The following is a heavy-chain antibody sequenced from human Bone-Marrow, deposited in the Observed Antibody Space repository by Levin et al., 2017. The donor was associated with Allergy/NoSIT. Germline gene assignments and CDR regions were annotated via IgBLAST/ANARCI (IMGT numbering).Heavy chain of an antibody. D-gene: IGHD3-22*01. CDR3: VKEFFDSSGYDQPFDY. CDR2: ISGFGVRS. CDR1: GFTFTNYG. Sequence: GGSLRLSCAASGFTFTNYGMGWVHQAPGKGLEWVSTISGFGVRSYYADSVKGRYTISRDNSKNTLYLQMDSLSAEDTARYFCVKEFFDSSGYDQPFDYWGQGILVAVSS. J-gene: IGHJ4*02. V-gene: IGHV3-23*01.